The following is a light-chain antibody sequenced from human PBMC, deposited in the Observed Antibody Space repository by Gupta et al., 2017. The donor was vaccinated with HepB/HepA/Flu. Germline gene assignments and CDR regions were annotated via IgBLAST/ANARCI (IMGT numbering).Light chain of an antibody. CDR1: QSISSY. CDR2: AAS. J-gene: IGKJ2*01. Sequence: DIQMTQSPSSLSASVGDRVTITCRASQSISSYLNWYQQKPGKAPKLLIYAASSLQSGVPSRFSWNGSWKEFTPTISSLQPEDFSTYHWQPRYRTPRNFGQGTKLEIK. CDR3: QPRYRTPRN. V-gene: IGKV1-39*01.